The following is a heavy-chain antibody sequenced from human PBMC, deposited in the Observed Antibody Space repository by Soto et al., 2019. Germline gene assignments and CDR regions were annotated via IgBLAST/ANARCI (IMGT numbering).Heavy chain of an antibody. J-gene: IGHJ3*02. CDR1: GGSISSYY. D-gene: IGHD3-10*01. CDR3: ARDAGRDAFYI. V-gene: IGHV4-59*01. CDR2: IYYSGST. Sequence: QVQLQESGPGLVKPSETLSLTCTVSGGSISSYYWSWIRQPPGKGLEWIGYIYYSGSTNYHPTLKSRVSISVDTSKNLFARKLSAVTAADTVVYYNARDAGRDAFYILGQGTMVTVSS.